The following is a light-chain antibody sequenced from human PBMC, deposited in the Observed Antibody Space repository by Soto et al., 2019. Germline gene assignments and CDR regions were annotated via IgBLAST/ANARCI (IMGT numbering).Light chain of an antibody. J-gene: IGKJ4*01. CDR1: QSISNN. Sequence: ETVMTQSPATLSVSPGERATLSCRAGQSISNNLAWYQQNPGQAPRLLIYGATTRATGIPSRFSGSGSGTEFTLTISSLQSEDFAVSYCQQYNNWPLTFGGGTKVEIK. V-gene: IGKV3-15*01. CDR3: QQYNNWPLT. CDR2: GAT.